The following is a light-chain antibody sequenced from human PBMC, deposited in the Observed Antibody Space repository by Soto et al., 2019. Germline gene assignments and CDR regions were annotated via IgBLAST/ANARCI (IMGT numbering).Light chain of an antibody. CDR1: SSNIGAGYD. CDR2: GDY. J-gene: IGLJ3*02. CDR3: QSSDSSLSGWV. Sequence: QSVLTQPPSVSGAPGQRVTISCTWSSSNIGAGYDVHWYQQFPGTAPKLLIYGDYNRPSGVPDRFSGSKSGTSASLVITGLQAEDEADYYCQSSDSSLSGWVFGGGTKVTVL. V-gene: IGLV1-40*01.